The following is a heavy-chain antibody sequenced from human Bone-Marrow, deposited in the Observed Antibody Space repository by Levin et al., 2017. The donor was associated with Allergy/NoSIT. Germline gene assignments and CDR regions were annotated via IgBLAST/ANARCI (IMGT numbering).Heavy chain of an antibody. CDR2: IYYTGTT. V-gene: IGHV4-59*11. CDR3: ARRSIEMIVAAFDI. D-gene: IGHD3-22*01. Sequence: PGGSLRLSCTVSGASIRSHYWTWIRQPPGKGLEWIGYIYYTGTTHYNPSLQSRITISMDTSKNQFSLELSSVTAADTAVYYCARRSIEMIVAAFDIWGPGTMVTVSS. CDR1: GASIRSHY. J-gene: IGHJ3*02.